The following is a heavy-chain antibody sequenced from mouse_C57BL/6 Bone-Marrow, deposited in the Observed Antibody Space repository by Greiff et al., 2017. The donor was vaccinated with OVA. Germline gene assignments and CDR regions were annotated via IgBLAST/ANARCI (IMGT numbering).Heavy chain of an antibody. V-gene: IGHV1-19*01. CDR3: ARRYYGSSYVGFAY. Sequence: EVQLQQSGPVLVKPGASVKMSCKASGYTFTDYYMNWVKQSHGKSLEWIGVINPYNGGISYNQKFKGKATLTVVKSSSTAYMELNSLTSEDSAVYDWARRYYGSSYVGFAYWGQGTLVTVSA. CDR1: GYTFTDYY. J-gene: IGHJ3*01. CDR2: INPYNGGI. D-gene: IGHD1-1*01.